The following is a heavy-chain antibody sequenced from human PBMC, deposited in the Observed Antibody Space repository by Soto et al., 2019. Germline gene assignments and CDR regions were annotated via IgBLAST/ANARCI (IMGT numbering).Heavy chain of an antibody. CDR3: AKDGYYGSGNRWFDP. V-gene: IGHV3-9*01. D-gene: IGHD3-10*01. J-gene: IGHJ5*02. CDR2: ISWNSGSI. CDR1: GFTFDDYA. Sequence: GGSLRLSCAASGFTFDDYAMHWVRQAPGKGLEWVSGISWNSGSIGYADSVKGRFTISRDNAKNSLYLQMNSLRAEDTALYYCAKDGYYGSGNRWFDPWGQGTLVTVSS.